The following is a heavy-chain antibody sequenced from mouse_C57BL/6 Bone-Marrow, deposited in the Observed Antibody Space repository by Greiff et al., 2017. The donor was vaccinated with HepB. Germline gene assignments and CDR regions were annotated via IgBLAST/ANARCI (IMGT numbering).Heavy chain of an antibody. J-gene: IGHJ4*01. CDR3: TGRELRHYYAMDY. V-gene: IGHV6-3*01. CDR2: IRLKSDNYAT. D-gene: IGHD1-1*01. CDR1: GFTFSNYW. Sequence: EVKVVESGGGLVQPGGSMKLSCVASGFTFSNYWMNWVRQSPEKGLEWVAQIRLKSDNYATHYAESVKGRFTISRDDSKSSVYLQMNNLRAEDTGIYYCTGRELRHYYAMDYWGQGTSVTVSS.